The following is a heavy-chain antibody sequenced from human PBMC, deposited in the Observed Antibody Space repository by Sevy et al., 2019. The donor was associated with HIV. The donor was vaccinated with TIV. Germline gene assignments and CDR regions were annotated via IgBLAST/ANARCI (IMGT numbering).Heavy chain of an antibody. CDR3: AKDLYYDNTVFDY. D-gene: IGHD3-22*01. CDR2: ISGSGGIT. CDR1: GFTSSNYD. V-gene: IGHV3-23*01. J-gene: IGHJ4*02. Sequence: GGSLRLSCAASGFTSSNYDMNWVRQAPGKGLEWVSGISGSGGITYYADSVKGRFTISRDNSRNTLYLQMSSLRAEDTAVYYCAKDLYYDNTVFDYWGQGTLVTVSS.